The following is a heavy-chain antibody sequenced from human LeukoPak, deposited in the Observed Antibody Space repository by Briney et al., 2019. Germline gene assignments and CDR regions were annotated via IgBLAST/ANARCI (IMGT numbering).Heavy chain of an antibody. CDR1: GGSISSYY. V-gene: IGHV4-59*08. Sequence: SETLSLTCTVSGGSISSYYWSWIRQPPGKGLEWIGYVYYSGSTYYNPSLKSRVTISVDTSKNQFSLKLSSVTAADTAVYYCARADIVVVVAATHHWFDPWGQGTLVTVSS. D-gene: IGHD2-15*01. J-gene: IGHJ5*02. CDR2: VYYSGST. CDR3: ARADIVVVVAATHHWFDP.